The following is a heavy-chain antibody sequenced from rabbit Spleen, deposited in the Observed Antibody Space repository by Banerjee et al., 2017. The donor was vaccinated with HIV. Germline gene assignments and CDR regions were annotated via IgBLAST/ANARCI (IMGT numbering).Heavy chain of an antibody. D-gene: IGHD8-1*01. V-gene: IGHV1S40*01. Sequence: QSLEESGGDLVKPGASLTLTCTASGFSFSSSDYMCWVRQAPGKGLEWIGCIYAGSSGSTWYASWAKGRFTISKTSSTTVTLQMTSLTAADTATYFCARDGAGGSYFDLWGPGTLVTVS. CDR3: ARDGAGGSYFDL. J-gene: IGHJ4*01. CDR1: GFSFSSSDY. CDR2: IYAGSSGST.